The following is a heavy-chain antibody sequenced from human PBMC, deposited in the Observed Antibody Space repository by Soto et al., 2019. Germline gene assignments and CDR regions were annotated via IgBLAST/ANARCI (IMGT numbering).Heavy chain of an antibody. J-gene: IGHJ4*02. CDR1: GYTFTSYA. CDR2: INAGNGDT. Sequence: QVQLVQSGAEVKKPGASVKVSCKASGYTFTSYAILWVRQAPGQRPEWMGWINAGNGDTKYSQNLQGRVTITGDTSATTASMELSSLKYEDTAVYYCARDSSSSLDCWGQGTLVTVSS. D-gene: IGHD6-6*01. V-gene: IGHV1-3*01. CDR3: ARDSSSSLDC.